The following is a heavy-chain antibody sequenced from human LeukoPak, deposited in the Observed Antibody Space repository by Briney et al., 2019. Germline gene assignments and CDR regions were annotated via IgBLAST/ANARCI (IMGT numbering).Heavy chain of an antibody. D-gene: IGHD3-3*01. V-gene: IGHV3-30*02. Sequence: GGSLRLSCAASGFTFSDYGMHWVRQAPGKGLEWVAFIRSDGSNKYYADSVKGRFTISRDNSKNTLYLQMNSLRAEDTAVYYCARGVLYDFWVGYYYMDVWGKGATVTVSS. CDR1: GFTFSDYG. CDR3: ARGVLYDFWVGYYYMDV. J-gene: IGHJ6*03. CDR2: IRSDGSNK.